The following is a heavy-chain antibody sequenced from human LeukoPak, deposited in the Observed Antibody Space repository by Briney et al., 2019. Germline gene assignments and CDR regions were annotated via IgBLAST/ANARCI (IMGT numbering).Heavy chain of an antibody. V-gene: IGHV1-69*13. Sequence: ASVKVSCKASGGTFSSYAISWVRQAPGQGLEWMGGIIPIFGTANYAQKFQGRVTITADESTSTAYMELSSLRSEDTAVYYCARDPSNTSGWKAWVDSWGQGTLGNGSS. CDR1: GGTFSSYA. D-gene: IGHD6-19*01. J-gene: IGHJ4*02. CDR2: IIPIFGTA. CDR3: ARDPSNTSGWKAWVDS.